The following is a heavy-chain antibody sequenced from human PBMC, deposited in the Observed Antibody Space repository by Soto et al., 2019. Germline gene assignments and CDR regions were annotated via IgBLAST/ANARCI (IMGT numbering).Heavy chain of an antibody. V-gene: IGHV3-15*07. CDR3: TTGPTVTTFEL. Sequence: PGGSLRLSCAASGFSFTNAWINWVRQAPGKGLEWVGRIKSKTHGGTTDYAAPVKGRFTISRDDSKNTLYLQMNSLKTEDTAVYYCTTGPTVTTFELWGQGTLVTVSS. D-gene: IGHD4-17*01. CDR2: IKSKTHGGTT. CDR1: GFSFTNAW. J-gene: IGHJ4*02.